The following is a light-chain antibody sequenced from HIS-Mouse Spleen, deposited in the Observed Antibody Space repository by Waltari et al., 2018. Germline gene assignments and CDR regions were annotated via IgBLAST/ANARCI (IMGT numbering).Light chain of an antibody. CDR1: ALPKKY. J-gene: IGLJ2*01. Sequence: SYELTQPPSVSVSPGQTARITCSGDALPKKYAYWYQQKSRQAPVLVINEDSKRPSGIPDGFSGSGSGTMATLTISGAQVEDEADYYCYSTDSSGNHRVFGGGTKLTVL. V-gene: IGLV3-10*01. CDR2: EDS. CDR3: YSTDSSGNHRV.